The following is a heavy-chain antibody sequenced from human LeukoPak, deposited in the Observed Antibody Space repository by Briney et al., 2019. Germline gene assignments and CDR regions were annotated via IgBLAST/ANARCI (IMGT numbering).Heavy chain of an antibody. Sequence: GSSVKVSCKASGGTFSSYAISWVRQAPGQGLEWMGGIIPIFGTANYAQKFQGRVTITADKSTSTAYMELSSLRSEDTAVYYCARDTPPSYYASGGGDGYWGQGPLVTVSS. D-gene: IGHD3-10*01. V-gene: IGHV1-69*06. J-gene: IGHJ4*02. CDR1: GGTFSSYA. CDR2: IIPIFGTA. CDR3: ARDTPPSYYASGGGDGY.